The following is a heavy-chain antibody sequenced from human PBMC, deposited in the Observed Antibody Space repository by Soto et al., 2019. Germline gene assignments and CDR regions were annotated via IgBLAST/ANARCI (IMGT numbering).Heavy chain of an antibody. V-gene: IGHV3-30*18. D-gene: IGHD2-2*01. CDR2: ISYDGSRK. Sequence: QVQLVESGGGVVQPGRSLRLSCAASGFTFNIFGMHWARQAPGKGLEWVAFISYDGSRKYYVDSVKGRFTISRDNSKNTLYLQMNSLRAEDTAVYYCAKEGVVVVPASESDAFDVWGLGTMVIVSS. CDR3: AKEGVVVVPASESDAFDV. CDR1: GFTFNIFG. J-gene: IGHJ3*01.